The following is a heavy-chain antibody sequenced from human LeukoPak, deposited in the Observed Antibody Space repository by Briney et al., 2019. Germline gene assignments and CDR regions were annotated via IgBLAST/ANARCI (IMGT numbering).Heavy chain of an antibody. D-gene: IGHD6-6*01. Sequence: GGSLRLSCAASGFTFSSYAMSWVRQAPGKGLEWVSAISGSGGSTYYADSVKGRFTISRDNSKNALYLQMNSLRAEDTAVYYCAKVLAARTRYYYYYMDVWGKGTTVTVSS. CDR3: AKVLAARTRYYYYYMDV. V-gene: IGHV3-23*01. CDR2: ISGSGGST. J-gene: IGHJ6*03. CDR1: GFTFSSYA.